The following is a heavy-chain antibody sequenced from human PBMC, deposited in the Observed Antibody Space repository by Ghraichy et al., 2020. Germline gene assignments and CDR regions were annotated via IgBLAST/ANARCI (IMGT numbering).Heavy chain of an antibody. CDR2: IKQDGSER. J-gene: IGHJ3*01. Sequence: GGSLRLSCAASGFTFSTYWMSWVRQAPGKGLEWVANIKQDGSERYYVDSVKGRFTISRDNAKNLLYLQMDSLRAEDTAVYYCARGLYSSNPWGQGTMVTVSS. CDR3: ARGLYSSNP. CDR1: GFTFSTYW. D-gene: IGHD6-13*01. V-gene: IGHV3-7*01.